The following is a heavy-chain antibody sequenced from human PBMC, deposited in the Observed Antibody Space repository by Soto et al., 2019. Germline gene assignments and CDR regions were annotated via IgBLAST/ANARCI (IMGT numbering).Heavy chain of an antibody. Sequence: QLQLQESGPGLVKPSETLSLTCTVSCGSISSSSYYWGWIRQPPGKGLEWIGSIYYSGSTYYNPSLTSRATISVDTPKNQFSLKLSSVTAADTAVYYCARLVYDSSGYRPGWGQGTLVTVSS. CDR1: CGSISSSSYY. J-gene: IGHJ4*02. CDR3: ARLVYDSSGYRPG. D-gene: IGHD3-22*01. V-gene: IGHV4-39*01. CDR2: IYYSGST.